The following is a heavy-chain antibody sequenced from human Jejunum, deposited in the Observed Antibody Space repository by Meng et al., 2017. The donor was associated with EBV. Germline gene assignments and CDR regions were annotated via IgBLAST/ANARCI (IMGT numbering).Heavy chain of an antibody. J-gene: IGHJ4*02. Sequence: GRRQEPGQRQLTPPRTLSLTCSVSGVSMVNFCWSWFRQPQGKGLEWIGYCYYSVSTNYNPTLRSRVTISVDTSKNQFSLSLSFVTAADTAVYYCARGGGRPEYWGQGILVTVSS. CDR3: ARGGGRPEY. CDR2: CYYSVST. D-gene: IGHD3-10*01. V-gene: IGHV4-59*01. CDR1: GVSMVNFC.